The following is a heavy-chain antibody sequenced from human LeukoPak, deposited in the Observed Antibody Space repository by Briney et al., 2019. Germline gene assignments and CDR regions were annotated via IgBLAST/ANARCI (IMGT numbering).Heavy chain of an antibody. CDR1: GFTFSSYA. CDR3: ARDRTVVTLYYFDY. V-gene: IGHV3-30-3*01. CDR2: ISYDGSNK. D-gene: IGHD4-23*01. J-gene: IGHJ4*02. Sequence: GRFLRLSCAASGFTFSSYAMHWVRQAPGKGLEWVAVISYDGSNKYYADSVKGRFTISRDNSKNTLYLQMNSLRAEDTAVYYCARDRTVVTLYYFDYWGQGTLVTVSS.